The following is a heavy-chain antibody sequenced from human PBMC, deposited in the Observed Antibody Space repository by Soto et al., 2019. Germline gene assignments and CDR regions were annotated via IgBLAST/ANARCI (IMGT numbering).Heavy chain of an antibody. CDR3: ARYCSGGSCYFSYMDV. D-gene: IGHD2-15*01. V-gene: IGHV3-53*04. CDR1: GFTVSSNY. Sequence: PVGSLRLSCAASGFTVSSNYMSWVRQAPGKGLEWVSVIYSGGSTYYADSVKGRFTISRHNSKNTLYLQMNSLRAEDTAVYYCARYCSGGSCYFSYMDVWGKGTTVTVSS. J-gene: IGHJ6*03. CDR2: IYSGGST.